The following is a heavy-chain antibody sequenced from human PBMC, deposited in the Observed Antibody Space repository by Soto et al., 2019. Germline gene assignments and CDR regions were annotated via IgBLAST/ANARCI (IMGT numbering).Heavy chain of an antibody. J-gene: IGHJ4*02. Sequence: ASVTVSGKASGGTFSGYPINWVRQAPGEGLEWMGRIIPVIGTTNDAQRFEGRDTFTADESTNTAYMELRGLLSGDTAVYYCARDGGFGELKYWGPGTLVTVSS. CDR1: GGTFSGYP. D-gene: IGHD3-10*01. CDR3: ARDGGFGELKY. V-gene: IGHV1-69*11. CDR2: IIPVIGTT.